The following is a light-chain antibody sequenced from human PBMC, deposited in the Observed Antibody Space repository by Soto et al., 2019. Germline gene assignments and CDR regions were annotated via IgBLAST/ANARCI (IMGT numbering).Light chain of an antibody. CDR2: EVS. J-gene: IGLJ1*01. CDR3: SSCTSSTTYV. Sequence: QSALTQPASVSGSPGQSITISCTGTSSVVGGYNYVSWYQQHPGKAPKLMISEVSNRPSGISNRFSGSKSGNTASLTISGLQADDEADYYCSSCTSSTTYVFGTGTKGTVL. V-gene: IGLV2-14*01. CDR1: SSVVGGYNY.